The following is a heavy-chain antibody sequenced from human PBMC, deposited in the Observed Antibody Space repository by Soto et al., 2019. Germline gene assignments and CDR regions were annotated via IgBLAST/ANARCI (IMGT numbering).Heavy chain of an antibody. V-gene: IGHV3-48*02. Sequence: EVQLVESGGGLVQPGGSLRLSCAASGFTFSSYSMNWVRQAPGKGLEWVSYISSSSSTIYYADSVKGRFTISRDNAKNSLYRQMSSLRDEDTAVYYCARERAVGIAVALNWFDPWGQGTLVTVSS. D-gene: IGHD6-19*01. J-gene: IGHJ5*02. CDR1: GFTFSSYS. CDR2: ISSSSSTI. CDR3: ARERAVGIAVALNWFDP.